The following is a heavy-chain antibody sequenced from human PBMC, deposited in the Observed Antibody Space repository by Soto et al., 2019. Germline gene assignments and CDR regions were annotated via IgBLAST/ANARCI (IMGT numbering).Heavy chain of an antibody. D-gene: IGHD3-3*01. V-gene: IGHV4-59*01. CDR1: GGSISTYY. J-gene: IGHJ3*01. Sequence: SETLSLTCTVSGGSISTYYWNWIRQSPGKGLEWIGYIYRTGSTHYNPSLNSRVAISLDTSRNKFPLKLNSVTAADTAVYFCARQIGDDPFDVWGQGTMVTVSS. CDR2: IYRTGST. CDR3: ARQIGDDPFDV.